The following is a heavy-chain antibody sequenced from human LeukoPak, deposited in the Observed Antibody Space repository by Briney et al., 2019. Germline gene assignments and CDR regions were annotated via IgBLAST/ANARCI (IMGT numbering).Heavy chain of an antibody. Sequence: GASVKVSCKASGYTFTSYGISWVRQAPGQGLEWMGWISAYNGNTNYAQKLQGRVTMTRDTSTSTVYMALSSLRSEDTAVYFCARDRHGDTAMVELDYWGQGTLVTVSS. D-gene: IGHD5-18*01. CDR3: ARDRHGDTAMVELDY. CDR1: GYTFTSYG. V-gene: IGHV1-18*01. CDR2: ISAYNGNT. J-gene: IGHJ4*02.